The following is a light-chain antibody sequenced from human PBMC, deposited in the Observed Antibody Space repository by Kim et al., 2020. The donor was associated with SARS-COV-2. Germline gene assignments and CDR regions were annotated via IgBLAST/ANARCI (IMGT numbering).Light chain of an antibody. CDR2: KDN. CDR3: YSAVDNNWV. CDR1: VLAKKY. J-gene: IGLJ3*02. Sequence: SYELTQPSSVSVSPGQRARITCSGDVLAKKYARWFQQKPGQAPVLVIYKDNERPSGIPERFSGSSSGTTVTLTISGAQVEDEADYYCYSAVDNNWVFGGGTKLTVL. V-gene: IGLV3-27*01.